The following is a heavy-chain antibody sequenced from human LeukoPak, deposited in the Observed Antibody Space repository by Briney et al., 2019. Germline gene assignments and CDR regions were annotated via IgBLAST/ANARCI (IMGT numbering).Heavy chain of an antibody. CDR1: GFTFSSYA. CDR2: ISGSGGST. V-gene: IGHV3-23*01. J-gene: IGHJ4*02. D-gene: IGHD6-19*01. Sequence: PGGSLRLSCEASGFTFSSYAMSWVRQAAGKGLGWVSAISGSGGSTYYADSVKGRFTISRDSSKNTLYLQMNSLRAEDTAVYYCAKSQSGWYSFDYWGQGALVTVSS. CDR3: AKSQSGWYSFDY.